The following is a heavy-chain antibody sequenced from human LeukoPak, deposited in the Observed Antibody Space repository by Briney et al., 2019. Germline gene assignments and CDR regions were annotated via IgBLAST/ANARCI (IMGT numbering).Heavy chain of an antibody. D-gene: IGHD2-15*01. J-gene: IGHJ4*02. CDR2: IFYSGST. V-gene: IGHV4-39*07. CDR3: ARLPRYCSGGSCYIDY. Sequence: SETLSLTCTVSSVSISTSNYYWGWVRQPPGKALEWIGNIFYSGSTYYSSSLKSRVTISLDTSRNQFSLKLNSVTAADTAVYYCARLPRYCSGGSCYIDYWGQGTLVTVSS. CDR1: SVSISTSNYY.